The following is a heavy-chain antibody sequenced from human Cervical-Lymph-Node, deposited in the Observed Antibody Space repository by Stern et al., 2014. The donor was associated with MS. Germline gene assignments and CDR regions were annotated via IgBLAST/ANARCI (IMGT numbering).Heavy chain of an antibody. D-gene: IGHD7-27*01. V-gene: IGHV1-46*03. CDR1: GYDFTNYY. Sequence: VQLVESGAEVKKPGASVKVSCKASGYDFTNYYIQWVRQAPGQGLEWMGMINPTDGSTDYAQRFQGRVTMTRDTSTSTGYMELSSLRSDDTAVYYCARWGLHKPPDYWGQGTLVTVSS. CDR3: ARWGLHKPPDY. CDR2: INPTDGST. J-gene: IGHJ4*02.